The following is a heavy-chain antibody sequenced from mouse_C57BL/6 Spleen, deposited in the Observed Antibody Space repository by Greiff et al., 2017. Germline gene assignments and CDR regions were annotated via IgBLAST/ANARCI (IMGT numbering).Heavy chain of an antibody. J-gene: IGHJ1*03. Sequence: QVQLKQSGAELVRPGASVTLSCKASGYTFTDYEMHWVKQTPVHGLEWIGAIDPETGGTAYNQKFKGKAILTADKSSSTAYMELRSLTSEDSAVYYCTRRAYYGYGEDSWYFDVWGTGTTVTVSS. V-gene: IGHV1-15*01. CDR1: GYTFTDYE. D-gene: IGHD2-9*01. CDR2: IDPETGGT. CDR3: TRRAYYGYGEDSWYFDV.